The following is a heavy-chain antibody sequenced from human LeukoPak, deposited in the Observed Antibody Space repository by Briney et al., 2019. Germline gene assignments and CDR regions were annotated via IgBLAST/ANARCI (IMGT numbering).Heavy chain of an antibody. CDR1: GYSISSGYY. J-gene: IGHJ4*02. V-gene: IGHV4-38-2*02. Sequence: PSETLSLTCTVSGYSISSGYYWGWIRQPPGKGLEWIGTLHHGGSTYYNPSLKSRVTVSEDTSKNQFSLRLSSVTAADTAVYYCARPRGNYFFDYWGQGTLVTVSS. CDR2: LHHGGST. D-gene: IGHD1-7*01. CDR3: ARPRGNYFFDY.